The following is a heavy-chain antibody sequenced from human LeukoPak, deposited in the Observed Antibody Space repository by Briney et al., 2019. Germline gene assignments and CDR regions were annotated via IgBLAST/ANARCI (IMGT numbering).Heavy chain of an antibody. V-gene: IGHV3-30*14. CDR1: GFTFSSYA. D-gene: IGHD6-19*01. CDR2: ISYHGSDI. CDR3: AKGSSVAGTIFGY. Sequence: GGSLRLSCAASGFTFSSYAMHWVRQAPGKGLEWVAVISYHGSDIYYADSVKGRFTISRDNSKNTVYLQMNSLRAEDTAVYYCAKGSSVAGTIFGYWGQGTLVTVSS. J-gene: IGHJ4*02.